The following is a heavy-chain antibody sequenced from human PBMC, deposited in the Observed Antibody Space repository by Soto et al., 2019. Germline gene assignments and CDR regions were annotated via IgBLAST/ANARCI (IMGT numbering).Heavy chain of an antibody. CDR3: ARDDASTYLNYYYYYGMDV. CDR1: GFTFSSYS. D-gene: IGHD2-21*01. CDR2: ISSSSSTI. V-gene: IGHV3-48*02. J-gene: IGHJ6*02. Sequence: GGSLRLSCAASGFTFSSYSMNWVRQAPGKGLEWVSYISSSSSTIYYADSVKGRFTISRDNAKNSLYLQMNSLRDEDTAVYYCARDDASTYLNYYYYYGMDVWGQGTTVTVSS.